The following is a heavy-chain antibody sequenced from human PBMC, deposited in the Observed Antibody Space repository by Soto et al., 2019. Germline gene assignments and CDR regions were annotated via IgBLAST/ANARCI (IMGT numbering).Heavy chain of an antibody. Sequence: AASVKVSCKASGYTFTGYYMHWVRQAPGQGLEWMGWINPNSGGTNYAQKFQGWVTMTRDTSISTAYMELSRLRSDDTAVYYCARGTFSSSWEYYYYYYMDVWGKGTTVTVSS. D-gene: IGHD6-13*01. V-gene: IGHV1-2*04. CDR2: INPNSGGT. CDR1: GYTFTGYY. CDR3: ARGTFSSSWEYYYYYYMDV. J-gene: IGHJ6*03.